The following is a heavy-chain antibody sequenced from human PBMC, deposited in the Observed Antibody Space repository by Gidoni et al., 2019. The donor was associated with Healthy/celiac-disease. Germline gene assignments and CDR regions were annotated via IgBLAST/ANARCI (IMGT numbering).Heavy chain of an antibody. V-gene: IGHV3-23*01. D-gene: IGHD3-10*01. CDR3: AKPGGSGSYYKPFDY. Sequence: ELQLLESVGGLLLPGGSLRLSCPPSGFPFSSYAMSWVRQAPGKGLEWVSAISGSGGSTYYADSVKGRFTISRDNSKNTLYLQMNSLRAEDTAVYYCAKPGGSGSYYKPFDYWGQGTLVTVSS. CDR1: GFPFSSYA. CDR2: ISGSGGST. J-gene: IGHJ4*02.